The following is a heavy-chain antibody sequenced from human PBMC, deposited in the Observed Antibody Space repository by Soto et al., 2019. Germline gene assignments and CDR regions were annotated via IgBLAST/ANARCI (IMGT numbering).Heavy chain of an antibody. J-gene: IGHJ4*02. D-gene: IGHD1-26*01. Sequence: ASMKVSCKASGYIFNSFGISWERQAPGQGLEWMGWISAYNGNTNYAQNLQGRVTMTTDTSTSTAYMELRSLRSDDTAVFYCARDNSRLYFDYWGQGALVTVSS. CDR3: ARDNSRLYFDY. CDR2: ISAYNGNT. CDR1: GYIFNSFG. V-gene: IGHV1-18*01.